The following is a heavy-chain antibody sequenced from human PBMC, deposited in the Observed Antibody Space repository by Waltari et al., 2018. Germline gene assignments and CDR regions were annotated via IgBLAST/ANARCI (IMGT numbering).Heavy chain of an antibody. CDR3: ARDTIVSGYPYYFDY. Sequence: QVQLQESGPGLVKPSQTLSLTCTVSGGSISSGGYYWSWIRQHPGKGLEWIGYIYYSGSTYHNPSLKSRVTISVDTSKNQFSLKLSSVTAADTAVYYCARDTIVSGYPYYFDYWGQGTLVTVSS. J-gene: IGHJ4*02. D-gene: IGHD3-22*01. CDR1: GGSISSGGYY. CDR2: IYYSGST. V-gene: IGHV4-31*03.